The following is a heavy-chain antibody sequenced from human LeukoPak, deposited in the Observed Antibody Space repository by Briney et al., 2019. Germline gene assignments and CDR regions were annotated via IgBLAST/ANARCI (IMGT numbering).Heavy chain of an antibody. CDR2: INAGNGNT. Sequence: ASVKVSCKASGYTFTSYAMHWVRQAPGQRLEWMGWINAGNGNTKYSQEFQGRVTITRDTSASTAYMELSSLRSEDTAVYYCARAVHDFWSGYPSGEGMDVWGQGTTVTVSS. D-gene: IGHD3-3*01. V-gene: IGHV1-3*01. CDR3: ARAVHDFWSGYPSGEGMDV. CDR1: GYTFTSYA. J-gene: IGHJ6*02.